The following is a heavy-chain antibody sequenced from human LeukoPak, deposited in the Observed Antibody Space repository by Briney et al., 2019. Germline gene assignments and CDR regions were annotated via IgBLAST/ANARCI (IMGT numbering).Heavy chain of an antibody. CDR1: GFTFSSYW. Sequence: GGSLTLSCAASGFTFSSYWMSWVRQAPGKGLEWVANIKQDGSEKYYVDSVKGRFTISRDNAKNSLYLQMNSLRAEDTAVYYCARGLKYSTGWYYFDCWGQGTLVTVFS. CDR3: ARGLKYSTGWYYFDC. J-gene: IGHJ4*02. V-gene: IGHV3-7*01. D-gene: IGHD6-19*01. CDR2: IKQDGSEK.